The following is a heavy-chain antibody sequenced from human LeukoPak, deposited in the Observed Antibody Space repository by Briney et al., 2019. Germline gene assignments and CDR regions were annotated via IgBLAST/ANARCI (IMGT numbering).Heavy chain of an antibody. CDR1: GGSISGYY. D-gene: IGHD3-10*01. CDR3: ARHYVFVVGGSSFDF. Sequence: KPSETLSLTCTVSGGSISGYYWSWIRQPPGKGLEWIGFIHYSGTTNYNPSLKSRVTISLDTSNAQFSLKLSSVTAADTAIYHCARHYVFVVGGSSFDFWGRGTLVTVSS. J-gene: IGHJ4*02. V-gene: IGHV4-59*08. CDR2: IHYSGTT.